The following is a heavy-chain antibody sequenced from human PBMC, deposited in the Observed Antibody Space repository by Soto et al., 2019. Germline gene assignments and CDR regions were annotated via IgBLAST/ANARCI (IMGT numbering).Heavy chain of an antibody. CDR2: ISGSGTST. V-gene: IGHV3-23*01. J-gene: IGHJ6*02. D-gene: IGHD3-3*01. CDR3: AKTIGEWLLLDYYYYYGMDV. Sequence: PGGSLRLSCAASGFTFSVNAMSWVRQAPGKGLEWVSSISGSGTSTSYADSVKGRFTISRDSSKNTLYLQMSGLRGEDTAVYYCAKTIGEWLLLDYYYYYGMDVWGQGTTVTVSS. CDR1: GFTFSVNA.